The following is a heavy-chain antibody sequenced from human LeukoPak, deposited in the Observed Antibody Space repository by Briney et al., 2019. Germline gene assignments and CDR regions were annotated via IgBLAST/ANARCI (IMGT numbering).Heavy chain of an antibody. J-gene: IGHJ3*02. CDR2: IDPSDSYT. Sequence: GESLKISCKGSGYSFTSYWITWVRQMPGKGLEWMGRIDPSDSYTNYSPSFQGHVTISADKSISTAYLQWSSPKASDTAMYYCARRISKAYYYDSSGLRRDAFDIWGQGTMVTVSS. CDR1: GYSFTSYW. V-gene: IGHV5-10-1*01. D-gene: IGHD3-22*01. CDR3: ARRISKAYYYDSSGLRRDAFDI.